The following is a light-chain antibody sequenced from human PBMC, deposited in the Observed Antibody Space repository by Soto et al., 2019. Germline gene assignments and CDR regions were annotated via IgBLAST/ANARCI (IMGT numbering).Light chain of an antibody. CDR3: QQYHSSRYT. CDR1: QTISSW. CDR2: DAS. V-gene: IGKV1-5*01. J-gene: IGKJ2*01. Sequence: DIPMTQSPSTLSASVGDRVTITCRASQTISSWLAWYQQKAGKAPKLLIHDASTLEAGVPSRFSGSGSGTEFTLTISSLQPDDFATYYCQQYHSSRYTFGQGTKVQIK.